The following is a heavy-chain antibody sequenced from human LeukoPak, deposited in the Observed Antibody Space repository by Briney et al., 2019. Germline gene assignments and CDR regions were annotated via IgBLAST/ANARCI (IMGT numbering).Heavy chain of an antibody. Sequence: ASVKVSCKVSGYTLTELSMHWVRQAPGQGLEWMGWINPNSSGTNYAQKFQGRVTMTRDTSISTAYMELSRLRSDDTAVYYCARAEDTAMVSYFDYWGQGTLVTVSS. CDR3: ARAEDTAMVSYFDY. V-gene: IGHV1-2*02. D-gene: IGHD5-18*01. CDR1: GYTLTELS. CDR2: INPNSSGT. J-gene: IGHJ4*02.